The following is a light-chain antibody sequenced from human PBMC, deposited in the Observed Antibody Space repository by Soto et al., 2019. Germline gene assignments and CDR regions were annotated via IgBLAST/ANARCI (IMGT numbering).Light chain of an antibody. V-gene: IGLV2-14*01. CDR1: SSDVGGYNY. CDR3: RSYTSSREKV. CDR2: DVS. Sequence: QSALTQPASVSGSPGQSITFSCTGTSSDVGGYNYVSWYQQYPGKAPKLMIHDVSNRPSGVSNRFSGSKSGNTASLTISGLQAEYEADYYCRSYTSSREKVFGTGTKLTVL. J-gene: IGLJ1*01.